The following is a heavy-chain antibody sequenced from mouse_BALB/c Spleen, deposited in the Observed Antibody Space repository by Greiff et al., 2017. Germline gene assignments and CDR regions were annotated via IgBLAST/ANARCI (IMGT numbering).Heavy chain of an antibody. V-gene: IGHV10S3*01. CDR2: IRSKSNNYAT. CDR1: GFTFNTNA. CDR3: VIQGFAY. J-gene: IGHJ3*01. Sequence: EVQLVETGGGLVQPKGSLKLSCAASGFTFNTNAMNWVRQAPGKGLEWVARIRSKSNNYATYYADSVKDRFTISRDDSQSMLYLQMNNLKTEDTAMYYCVIQGFAYWGQGTLVTVSA.